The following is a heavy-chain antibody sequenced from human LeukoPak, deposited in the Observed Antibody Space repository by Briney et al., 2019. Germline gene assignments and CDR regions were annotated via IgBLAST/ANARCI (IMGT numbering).Heavy chain of an antibody. V-gene: IGHV3-23*01. CDR3: AKGGLYGYAFDY. CDR1: GFTFSNYA. J-gene: IGHJ4*02. Sequence: GGSLRLSCAASGFTFSNYAMSWVRRAPGKGLEWVSGISGSGGGTYYADSVKGRFTISRDNSKNTLYLQMNSLRAEDTAVYYCAKGGLYGYAFDYWGQGTLVTVSS. D-gene: IGHD5-18*01. CDR2: ISGSGGGT.